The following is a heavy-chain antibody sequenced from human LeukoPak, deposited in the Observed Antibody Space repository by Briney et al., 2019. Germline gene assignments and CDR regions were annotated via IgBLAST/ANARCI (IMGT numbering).Heavy chain of an antibody. CDR3: ARDKGYYDSSFQH. D-gene: IGHD3-22*01. CDR2: ISAYNGNT. CDR1: GYTFTGYY. Sequence: VASVKVSCKASGYTFTGYYMHWVRQAPGQGLEWMGWISAYNGNTNYAQKLQGRVTMTTDTSTSTAYMELRSLRSDDTAVYYCARDKGYYDSSFQHWGQGTLVTVSS. J-gene: IGHJ1*01. V-gene: IGHV1-18*04.